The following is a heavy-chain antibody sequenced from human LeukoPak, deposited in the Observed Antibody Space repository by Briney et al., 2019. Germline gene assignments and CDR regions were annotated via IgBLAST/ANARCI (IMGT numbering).Heavy chain of an antibody. CDR2: IYTSGST. D-gene: IGHD6-6*01. CDR1: GGSISSGSYY. V-gene: IGHV4-61*02. Sequence: SETLSLTCTVSGGSISSGSYYWSWIRQPAGKGLEWIGRIYTSGSTNYNPSLKSRVTISVDTSKNQFSLKLSSVTAADTAVYYCANGIAARFTDWGQGTLVTVSS. CDR3: ANGIAARFTD. J-gene: IGHJ4*02.